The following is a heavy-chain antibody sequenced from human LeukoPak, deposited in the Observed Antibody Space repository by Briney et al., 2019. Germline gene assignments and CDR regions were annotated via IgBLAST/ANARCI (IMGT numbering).Heavy chain of an antibody. CDR2: INHSGST. J-gene: IGHJ5*02. CDR1: GGSFSGYY. Sequence: PSETLSLTCAVCGGSFSGYYWSWIRQPPGKGLEWIGEINHSGSTNYNPSLKSRVTISVDTSKNQFSLKLSSVTAADTAVYYCARGDYSNYRNWFDPWGQGTLVTVSS. D-gene: IGHD4-4*01. CDR3: ARGDYSNYRNWFDP. V-gene: IGHV4-34*01.